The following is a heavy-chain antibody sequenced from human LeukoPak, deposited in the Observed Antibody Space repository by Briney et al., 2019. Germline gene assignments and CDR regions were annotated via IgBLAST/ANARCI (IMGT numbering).Heavy chain of an antibody. CDR3: ARHIGGGIEDMDV. V-gene: IGHV4-59*08. CDR2: IYVTGT. CDR1: GGSIGTYY. D-gene: IGHD3-16*02. Sequence: SETLSLTCTVSGGSIGTYYWSWVRQSPGTGLEWIGYIYVTGTRYNPYLQSRVTISVDRSRDQFFLKVTSVTAADTAVYYCARHIGGGIEDMDVWGRGTKVTVSS. J-gene: IGHJ6*03.